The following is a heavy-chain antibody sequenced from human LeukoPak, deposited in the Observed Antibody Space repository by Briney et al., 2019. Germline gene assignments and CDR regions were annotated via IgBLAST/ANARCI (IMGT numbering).Heavy chain of an antibody. V-gene: IGHV1-46*01. CDR2: INPSGGST. CDR3: AEAMVRGGSIDY. J-gene: IGHJ4*02. CDR1: GYTFTGYY. Sequence: ASVKVSCKASGYTFTGYYMHWVRQAPGQGLEWMGIINPSGGSTSYAQKFQGRVTMTRDTSTSTAYMELSSLRSEDTAVYYCAEAMVRGGSIDYWGQGTLVTVSS. D-gene: IGHD3-10*01.